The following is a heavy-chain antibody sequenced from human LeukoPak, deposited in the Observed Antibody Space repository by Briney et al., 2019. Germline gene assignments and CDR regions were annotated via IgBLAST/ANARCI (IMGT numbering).Heavy chain of an antibody. CDR2: IIPIFGTA. J-gene: IGHJ6*02. CDR3: ARDRQDVVVPAAFGGYYGMDV. V-gene: IGHV1-69*13. CDR1: GGTFSSYA. D-gene: IGHD2-2*01. Sequence: SVKVSCKASGGTFSSYAISWVRQAPRQGLEWTGGIIPIFGTANYAQKFQGRVTITADESTSTAYMELSSLRSEDTAVYYCARDRQDVVVPAAFGGYYGMDVWGQGTTVTVSS.